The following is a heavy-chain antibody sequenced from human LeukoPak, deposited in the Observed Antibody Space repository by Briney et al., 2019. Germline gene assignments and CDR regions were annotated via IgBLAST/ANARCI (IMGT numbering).Heavy chain of an antibody. CDR1: GFTFSSYA. CDR2: ISGSGGST. Sequence: GGSLRLFCAASGFTFSSYAMSWVRQAPGKGLEWVSAISGSGGSTYYADSVRGRFTISRENSKNTLYLRMSSLRAEDTAVYYCAREGYSSSPWVWGQGTLVTVSS. V-gene: IGHV3-23*01. CDR3: AREGYSSSPWV. J-gene: IGHJ4*02. D-gene: IGHD6-13*01.